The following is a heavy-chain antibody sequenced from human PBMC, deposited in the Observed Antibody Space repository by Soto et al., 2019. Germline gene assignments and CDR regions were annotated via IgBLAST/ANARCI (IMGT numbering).Heavy chain of an antibody. CDR1: GFTFNSYG. J-gene: IGHJ4*02. CDR3: ARDRYGGNSRFDY. D-gene: IGHD4-17*01. Sequence: GGSLRLSCAASGFTFNSYGLHWVRQAPGKGLEWVAVIWYDGSNIYYADSVKGRFTISRDNSKNTLYLQMNSLRAEDTAVYFCARDRYGGNSRFDYWGQGTLVTVSS. V-gene: IGHV3-33*01. CDR2: IWYDGSNI.